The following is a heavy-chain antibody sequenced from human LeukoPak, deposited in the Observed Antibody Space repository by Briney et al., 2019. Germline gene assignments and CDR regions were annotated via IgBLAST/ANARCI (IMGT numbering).Heavy chain of an antibody. D-gene: IGHD6-6*01. V-gene: IGHV3-23*01. CDR2: ISGSGGST. CDR1: GFTFSSYA. Sequence: GGSLRLSCAASGFTFSSYAMSWVRQAPGKGLEWVSAISGSGGSTYYADSVKGRFTISRDNSKNTLYPQMNSLRAEDTAVYYCAKDEGIAARPYYFDYWGQGTLVTVSS. J-gene: IGHJ4*02. CDR3: AKDEGIAARPYYFDY.